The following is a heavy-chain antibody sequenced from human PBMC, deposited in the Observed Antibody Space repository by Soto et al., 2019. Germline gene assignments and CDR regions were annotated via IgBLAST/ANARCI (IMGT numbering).Heavy chain of an antibody. D-gene: IGHD3-22*01. Sequence: ASVKVSCKACGYTFTSYYMHWVRQAPGQGLEWMGIINPSGGSTRYAQKFQGRVTMTRDTSTSTVYMELSSLRSEDTAVYYCARGLIYDSSGYYFDCWGQGTLVTVSS. CDR3: ARGLIYDSSGYYFDC. CDR2: INPSGGST. V-gene: IGHV1-46*01. J-gene: IGHJ4*02. CDR1: GYTFTSYY.